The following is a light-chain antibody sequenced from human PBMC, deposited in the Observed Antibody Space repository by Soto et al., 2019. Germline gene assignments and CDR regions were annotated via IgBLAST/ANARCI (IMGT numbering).Light chain of an antibody. CDR1: SGHSSYA. Sequence: QAVLTQSPSASASLGASVKLTCTLGSGHSSYAIAWHQQQPEKGPRYLMKLNSDGSHSKGDGIPDRFSGSSSGAERYLTISSLQSEDEADYYCQTWGTGPVVFGGGTKLTVL. J-gene: IGLJ2*01. V-gene: IGLV4-69*01. CDR2: LNSDGSH. CDR3: QTWGTGPVV.